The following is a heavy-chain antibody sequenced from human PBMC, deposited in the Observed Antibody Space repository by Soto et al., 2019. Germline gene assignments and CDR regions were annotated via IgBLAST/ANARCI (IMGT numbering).Heavy chain of an antibody. Sequence: PGGSLRLSCAASGFTFSSYWMSWVRQAPGKGLEWVANIKQDGSEKYYVDSVKGRFTISRDNAKNSLYLQMNSLRAEDTAVYYCARDKVWSGWLVPFDYWGQGTLVTVSS. CDR1: GFTFSSYW. V-gene: IGHV3-7*03. CDR3: ARDKVWSGWLVPFDY. J-gene: IGHJ4*02. CDR2: IKQDGSEK. D-gene: IGHD3-3*01.